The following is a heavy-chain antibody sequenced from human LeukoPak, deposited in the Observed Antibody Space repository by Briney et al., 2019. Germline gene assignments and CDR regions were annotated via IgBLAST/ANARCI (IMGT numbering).Heavy chain of an antibody. CDR3: ARGRYYGMDV. Sequence: GGSLRLSCAASGFTFSTFWMHWVRQAPGKGLVWVSGINSDGSSTAYADSVKGRFTISRDNAKNTLYLQMNNLRAEDTAVYYCARGRYYGMDVWGQGTTVTVSS. CDR2: INSDGSST. V-gene: IGHV3-74*03. CDR1: GFTFSTFW. J-gene: IGHJ6*02.